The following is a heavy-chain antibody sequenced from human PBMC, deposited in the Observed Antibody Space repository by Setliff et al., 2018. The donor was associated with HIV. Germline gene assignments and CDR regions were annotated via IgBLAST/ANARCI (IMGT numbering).Heavy chain of an antibody. V-gene: IGHV1-2*02. J-gene: IGHJ4*02. CDR3: ARSTTAD. CDR2: IYPNTGGT. D-gene: IGHD4-17*01. CDR1: GYTFTDYY. Sequence: ASVKVSCKASGYTFTDYYIHWVRQAPGQGLEWMGWIYPNTGGTNYAQKFQGRVTMTRDTSISTAYMELSRLRSDDTAVYYGARSTTADWGQGTLVTVSS.